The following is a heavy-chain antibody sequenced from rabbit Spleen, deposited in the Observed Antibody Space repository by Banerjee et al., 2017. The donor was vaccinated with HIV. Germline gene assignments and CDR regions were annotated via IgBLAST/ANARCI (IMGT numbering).Heavy chain of an antibody. Sequence: QEQLVESGGGLVKPGASLTLTCIASGVSFSGSSYMCWVRQAPGKGLEWIAGIESGTSGTTYYASWAKGRFTVSKTSSTTVTLQMTSLTAADTATYFCARDGRGNDDGFDLWGQGTLVTVS. J-gene: IGHJ4*01. CDR2: IESGTSGTT. D-gene: IGHD1-1*01. CDR3: ARDGRGNDDGFDL. V-gene: IGHV1S45*01. CDR1: GVSFSGSSY.